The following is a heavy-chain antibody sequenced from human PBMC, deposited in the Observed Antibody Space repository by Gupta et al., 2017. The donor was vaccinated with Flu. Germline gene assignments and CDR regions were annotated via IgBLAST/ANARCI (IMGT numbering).Heavy chain of an antibody. J-gene: IGHJ4*02. CDR1: GFTFGNAG. V-gene: IGHV3-15*01. CDR2: IISRTDGGTT. D-gene: IGHD2-21*01. Sequence: EVQLVESVGGLVKPGGSLRLSGAASGFTFGNAGLGGVRQAPGKALEWVVRIISRTDGGTTDYAAPVKGRFTISRYDSKNTLYLQMNSLKTEDTAVYYCTAHDRAYYGPDYWGQGTLVTVSS. CDR3: TAHDRAYYGPDY.